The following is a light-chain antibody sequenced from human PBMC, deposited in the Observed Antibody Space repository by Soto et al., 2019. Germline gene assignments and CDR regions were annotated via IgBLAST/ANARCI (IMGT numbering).Light chain of an antibody. Sequence: EVVLTQSPGTLSLSPGDRATLSCRASQTVASNFLAWYQHKPGQSPRLLIYGASTRATDLPDRFSGSGSGPDFTLTISRLEPEDSAVYYCQQYGTSPPLTFGGGTKVEIK. CDR1: QTVASNF. J-gene: IGKJ4*01. CDR2: GAS. CDR3: QQYGTSPPLT. V-gene: IGKV3-20*01.